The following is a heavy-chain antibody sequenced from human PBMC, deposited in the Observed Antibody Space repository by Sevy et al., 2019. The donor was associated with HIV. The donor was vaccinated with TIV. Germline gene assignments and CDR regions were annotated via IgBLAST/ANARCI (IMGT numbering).Heavy chain of an antibody. V-gene: IGHV3-7*01. D-gene: IGHD3-16*02. J-gene: IGHJ5*01. Sequence: GGSLRLSCAASGFNFDTFWMGWVRQAPGRGLEWVASIDPRGEERDHLDSLKGRFTISRDNAKNSLYLEMHSLKGEDTALYYCVRVVWDVLVVPAATPPPWLDSWGQGTLVTVSS. CDR2: IDPRGEER. CDR1: GFNFDTFW. CDR3: VRVVWDVLVVPAATPPPWLDS.